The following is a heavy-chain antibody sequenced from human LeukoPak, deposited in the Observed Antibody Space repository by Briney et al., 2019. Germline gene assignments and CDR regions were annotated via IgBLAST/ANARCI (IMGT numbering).Heavy chain of an antibody. CDR1: GGSISSYY. V-gene: IGHV4-4*07. CDR3: ARKADRYFDWLSYDAFDI. CDR2: IYTSGST. D-gene: IGHD3-9*01. Sequence: PSETLSLTCTVSGGSISSYYWSWIRQPAGKGLEWIGRIYTSGSTNYNPSLKSRVTMSVDTSKNQFSLKLSSVTAADTAVYYCARKADRYFDWLSYDAFDIWGQGTMVTVSS. J-gene: IGHJ3*02.